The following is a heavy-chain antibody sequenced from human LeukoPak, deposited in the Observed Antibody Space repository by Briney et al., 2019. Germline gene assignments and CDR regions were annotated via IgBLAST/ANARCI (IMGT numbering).Heavy chain of an antibody. D-gene: IGHD1-26*01. CDR1: GYTFTSYG. V-gene: IGHV1-18*01. J-gene: IGHJ4*02. CDR2: ISAYNGNT. CDR3: ARACRRLGATPVDY. Sequence: ASVKVSFKASGYTFTSYGISWVRQAPGQGLEWMGWISAYNGNTNYAQKLQGRVTMTTDTSTSTAYMELRSLRSDDTAVYYCARACRRLGATPVDYWGQGTLVTVSS.